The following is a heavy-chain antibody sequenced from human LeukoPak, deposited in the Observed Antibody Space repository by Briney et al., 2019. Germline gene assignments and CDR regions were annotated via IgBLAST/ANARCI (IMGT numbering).Heavy chain of an antibody. D-gene: IGHD5-18*01. CDR3: ARDQLPMGYSYGYQEDYFDY. V-gene: IGHV3-48*01. Sequence: PGGSLRLSCAASGFTFSSYSMNWVRQAPGKGLEWVSYISSSSSTIYYADSVKGRFTISRDNAKNSLYLQTNSLRAEDTAVYYCARDQLPMGYSYGYQEDYFDYWGQGTLVTVSS. CDR1: GFTFSSYS. J-gene: IGHJ4*02. CDR2: ISSSSSTI.